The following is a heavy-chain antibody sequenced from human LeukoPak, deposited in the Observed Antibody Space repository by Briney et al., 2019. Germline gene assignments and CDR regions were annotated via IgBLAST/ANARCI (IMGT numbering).Heavy chain of an antibody. D-gene: IGHD2-8*01. CDR3: ARYINGAFDY. Sequence: GASVKVSCKASGYTFANYGVHWVRHAPGQRLEWMGWINGGNGYTKYSQKLQGRVTITGDTSASTAYMELSSLRSEDTAVYYCARYINGAFDYWGQGTLVTVSS. CDR1: GYTFANYG. V-gene: IGHV1-3*01. CDR2: INGGNGYT. J-gene: IGHJ4*02.